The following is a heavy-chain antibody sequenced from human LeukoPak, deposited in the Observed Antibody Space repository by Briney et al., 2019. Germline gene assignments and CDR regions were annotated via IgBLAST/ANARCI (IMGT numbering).Heavy chain of an antibody. CDR3: ARSAYYYGSGSYYNYGNNWFDP. CDR2: IYYSGST. D-gene: IGHD3-10*01. V-gene: IGHV4-39*07. J-gene: IGHJ5*02. CDR1: GGSISSSSYY. Sequence: SETLSLTCTVSGGSISSSSYYWGWIRQPPGKGLEWIGSIYYSGSTNYNPSLKSRVTMSVDTSKNQFSLKLSSVTAADTAVYYCARSAYYYGSGSYYNYGNNWFDPWGQGTLVTVSS.